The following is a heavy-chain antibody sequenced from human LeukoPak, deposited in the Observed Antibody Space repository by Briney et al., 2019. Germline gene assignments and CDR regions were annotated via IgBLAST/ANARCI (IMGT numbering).Heavy chain of an antibody. CDR2: IDPNSGGT. D-gene: IGHD2-2*01. J-gene: IGHJ4*02. V-gene: IGHV1-2*04. CDR1: GYTFTGYY. CDR3: ARALPYCSSTSCLLFDY. Sequence: ASVKVSCKASGYTFTGYYMHWVRQAPGQGLEWMGWIDPNSGGTNYARKFQGWVTMTRDTSISTAYMELSRLRSDDTAVYYCARALPYCSSTSCLLFDYWGQGTLVTVSS.